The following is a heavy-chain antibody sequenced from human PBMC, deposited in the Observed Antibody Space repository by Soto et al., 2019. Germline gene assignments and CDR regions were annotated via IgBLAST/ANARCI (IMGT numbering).Heavy chain of an antibody. CDR2: IYWDDDQ. Sequence: TLSLTCTVSGGSISSYYWSWIRQPPGKGLEWLALIYWDDDQRYSPSLKSRLTITKDTSKNQVVLTMTNMDPVDTATYYCEHQDQWTVDYWGLGTLVTVSS. V-gene: IGHV2-5*08. D-gene: IGHD6-19*01. CDR1: GGSISSYYW. CDR3: EHQDQWTVDY. J-gene: IGHJ4*02.